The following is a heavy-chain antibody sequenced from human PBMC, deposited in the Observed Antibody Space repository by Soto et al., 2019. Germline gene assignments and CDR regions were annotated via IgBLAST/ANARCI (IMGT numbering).Heavy chain of an antibody. D-gene: IGHD3-10*01. CDR1: GFTFSSYA. Sequence: GGSLRLSCAASGFTFSSYAMSWVRQAPGKGLEWVSAISGSGGSTYYADSVKGRFTISRDNSKNTAFLEMNRLRVEDTAVYYCAKTRNSVINYNYYDNMDVWGQGTTVTVSS. CDR3: AKTRNSVINYNYYDNMDV. V-gene: IGHV3-23*01. CDR2: ISGSGGST. J-gene: IGHJ6*02.